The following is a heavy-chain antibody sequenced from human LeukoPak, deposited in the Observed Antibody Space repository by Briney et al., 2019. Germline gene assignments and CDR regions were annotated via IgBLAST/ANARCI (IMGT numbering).Heavy chain of an antibody. J-gene: IGHJ5*02. V-gene: IGHV4-39*01. CDR1: GGSISSSSYY. CDR3: ASLTMVRGVKNWFDP. Sequence: SETLSLTCTVSGGSISSSSYYWGWIRQPPGKGLEWIGSIYYSGSTYYNPSLKSRVTISVDTSMNQFSLKLSSVTAADTAVYYCASLTMVRGVKNWFDPWGQGTLVTVSS. CDR2: IYYSGST. D-gene: IGHD3-10*01.